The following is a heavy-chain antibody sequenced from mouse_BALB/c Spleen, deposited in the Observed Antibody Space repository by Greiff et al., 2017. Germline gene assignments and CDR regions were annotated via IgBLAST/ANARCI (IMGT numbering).Heavy chain of an antibody. J-gene: IGHJ4*01. V-gene: IGHV5-12-2*01. CDR2: ISNGGGST. CDR3: ARHGYYYAMDY. D-gene: IGHD2-2*01. Sequence: EVKLMESGGGLVQPGGSLKLSCAASGFTFSSYTMSWVRQTPEKRLEWVAYISNGGGSTYYPDTVKGRFTISRDNAKNTLYLQMSSLKSEDTAMYYCARHGYYYAMDYWGQGTSVTVSS. CDR1: GFTFSSYT.